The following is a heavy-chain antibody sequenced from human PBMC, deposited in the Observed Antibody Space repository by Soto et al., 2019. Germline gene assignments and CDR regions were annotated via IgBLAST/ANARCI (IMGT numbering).Heavy chain of an antibody. Sequence: QVQLRESGPGLVKPSQTLSLTCTVSNGSLSSGDYYCSWIRQPPGKGLEWIGYVYSSGSTYYNPSLKSRVTISVDTSKNQFSLRLSSVTAADTAVYYCASLLGAFDIWGQGTMVTVSS. CDR3: ASLLGAFDI. V-gene: IGHV4-30-4*01. CDR2: VYSSGST. J-gene: IGHJ3*02. CDR1: NGSLSSGDYY. D-gene: IGHD1-26*01.